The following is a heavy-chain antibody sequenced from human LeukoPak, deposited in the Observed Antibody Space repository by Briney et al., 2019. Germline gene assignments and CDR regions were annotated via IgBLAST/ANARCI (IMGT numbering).Heavy chain of an antibody. V-gene: IGHV3-30-3*01. CDR2: ISSDGTDK. Sequence: GGFLRLSCAASGFTFTRYAMHWVRQAPGKGLERVSVISSDGTDKYYADSVKGRFTISRDSAKNTLYLQMNSLRAEDTAVYYCARALITMIRGVIDYWGQGTLVTVSS. D-gene: IGHD3-10*01. J-gene: IGHJ4*02. CDR1: GFTFTRYA. CDR3: ARALITMIRGVIDY.